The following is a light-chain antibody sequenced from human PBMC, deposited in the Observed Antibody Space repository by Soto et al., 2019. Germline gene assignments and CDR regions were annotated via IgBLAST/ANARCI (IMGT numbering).Light chain of an antibody. CDR1: QSVSSSY. CDR2: VAS. CDR3: QQYGRSPPYT. J-gene: IGKJ2*01. Sequence: EIVLTQSPGTLSLSPGERATLSCRASQSVSSSYLAWYQQKPGQAPRLLIYVASSRATGIPDRFSGSGSGKDFALTISRLEPEDFAVYYCQQYGRSPPYTFGQGTKLEIK. V-gene: IGKV3-20*01.